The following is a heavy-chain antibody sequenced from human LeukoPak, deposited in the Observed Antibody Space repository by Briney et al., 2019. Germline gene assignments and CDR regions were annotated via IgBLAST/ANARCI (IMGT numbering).Heavy chain of an antibody. J-gene: IGHJ4*02. CDR3: AKDDSSSSPGAYYFDY. V-gene: IGHV3-30*04. CDR2: ISYDGSNK. D-gene: IGHD6-6*01. Sequence: GGSLRLSCAASGFTFSSYAMHLVRQAPGKGLQWVAVISYDGSNKYYADSGKGRFTISRDNSKNTLYLQMNSLRAEDTAVYYCAKDDSSSSPGAYYFDYWGQGTLVTVSS. CDR1: GFTFSSYA.